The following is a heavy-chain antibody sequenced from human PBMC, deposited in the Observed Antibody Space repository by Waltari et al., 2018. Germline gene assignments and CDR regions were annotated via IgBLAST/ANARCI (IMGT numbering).Heavy chain of an antibody. J-gene: IGHJ4*02. CDR2: INPDGSQK. D-gene: IGHD3-10*01. CDR3: TTLARGESGDY. V-gene: IGHV3-7*01. Sequence: EVQLVESGGGLVQPGGSLRLSWAASGFTFNTYWMKWIRQAPGKGLEWVANINPDGSQKFYVDSVKCRFTVSRDNAQNSLYLQMNNLRAEDTAVYYCTTLARGESGDYWGQGTLVTVSS. CDR1: GFTFNTYW.